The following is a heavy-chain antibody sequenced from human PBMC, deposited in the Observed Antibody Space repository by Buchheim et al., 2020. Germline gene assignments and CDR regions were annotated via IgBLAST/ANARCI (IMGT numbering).Heavy chain of an antibody. Sequence: QVQLVQSGAEVKKPGSSVKVSCKASGNIFRSSVISWVRQAPGQGLEWMGGIIPMFGTTNYAQKFQGRVSITADESTSTASMEVSSLRSEDTAMYFCARCNWNYDRRWFDPWGQGTL. CDR3: ARCNWNYDRRWFDP. V-gene: IGHV1-69*01. J-gene: IGHJ5*02. CDR1: GNIFRSSV. D-gene: IGHD1-7*01. CDR2: IIPMFGTT.